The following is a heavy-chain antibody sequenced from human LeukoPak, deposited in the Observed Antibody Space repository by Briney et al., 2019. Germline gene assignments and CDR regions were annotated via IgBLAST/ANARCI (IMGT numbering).Heavy chain of an antibody. Sequence: GGSLRLSCAASGFTFSSYGMHWVRQAPGKGLEWVAVIWYDGSNKYYADSVKGRFTISRDNSKNTLYLQMNSLRAEDTAVYYCAKHYSSGWYGYYYYYMDVWGKGTTVTVSS. CDR3: AKHYSSGWYGYYYYYMDV. CDR2: IWYDGSNK. V-gene: IGHV3-33*06. J-gene: IGHJ6*03. CDR1: GFTFSSYG. D-gene: IGHD6-19*01.